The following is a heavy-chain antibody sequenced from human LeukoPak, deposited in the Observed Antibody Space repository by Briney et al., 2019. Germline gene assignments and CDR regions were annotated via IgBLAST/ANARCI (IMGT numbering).Heavy chain of an antibody. CDR3: AKDDRWLQFCC. J-gene: IGHJ4*02. Sequence: GGSLRLSCAASGFTFSSYWMHWVRQAPGKGLVWVSGINSGGSSTTYADSVKGRFTISRDNSRNTVYLQMNSLRAEDTAVYYCAKDDRWLQFCCWGQGTLVTVSA. CDR1: GFTFSSYW. D-gene: IGHD5-24*01. V-gene: IGHV3-74*01. CDR2: INSGGSST.